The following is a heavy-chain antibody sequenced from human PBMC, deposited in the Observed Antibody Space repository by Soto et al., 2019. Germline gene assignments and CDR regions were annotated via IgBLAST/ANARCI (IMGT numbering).Heavy chain of an antibody. Sequence: GGSLRLSCAASGFTFSNFAMHWVRQAPGKGLEWVSFISYDGSDRYYADSVKGRFTVSRDNSNNILYLEMNGLGTEDTAVYYCARPRSIGEHQPAFMSWGQGSLVTVSS. CDR3: ARPRSIGEHQPAFMS. V-gene: IGHV3-30*04. CDR2: ISYDGSDR. CDR1: GFTFSNFA. J-gene: IGHJ5*02. D-gene: IGHD1-26*01.